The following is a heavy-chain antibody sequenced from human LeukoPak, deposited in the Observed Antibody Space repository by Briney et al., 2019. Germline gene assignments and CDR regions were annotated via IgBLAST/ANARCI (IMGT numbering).Heavy chain of an antibody. Sequence: SETLSLTCAVYGGSFSGYYWSWIRQPPGKGLEWIGEINHSGSTNYNPSLKSRVTISVDTSKNQFSLKLSSVTAADTAVYYCARVELYCSGGSCYSGYDWFDPWGQGTLVTVSS. D-gene: IGHD2-15*01. CDR1: GGSFSGYY. V-gene: IGHV4-34*01. CDR3: ARVELYCSGGSCYSGYDWFDP. J-gene: IGHJ5*02. CDR2: INHSGST.